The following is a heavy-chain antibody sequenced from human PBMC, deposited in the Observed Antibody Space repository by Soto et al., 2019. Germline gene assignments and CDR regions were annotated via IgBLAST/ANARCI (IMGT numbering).Heavy chain of an antibody. CDR1: GYTFTSYD. V-gene: IGHV1-8*01. Sequence: QVQLVQSGAEVKTPGASVKVSCKTSGYTFTSYDINWVRQATGQGLEWMGWMNPDSGNRGYAQKFQGRVTMTTDTYISTAYMELSGLRYDDTAMYYCAKGSWRGYWSETTCYTITYWGQGTLFTVSS. CDR2: MNPDSGNR. J-gene: IGHJ4*02. D-gene: IGHD2-2*02. CDR3: AKGSWRGYWSETTCYTITY.